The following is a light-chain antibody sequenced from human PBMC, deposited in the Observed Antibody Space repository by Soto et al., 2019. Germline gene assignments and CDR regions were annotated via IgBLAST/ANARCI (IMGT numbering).Light chain of an antibody. V-gene: IGKV3-20*01. CDR1: QTVSNNY. J-gene: IGKJ1*01. CDR2: GAS. CDR3: QQFRT. Sequence: IVLTQSPGTLSLSPGDRVTLSCRASQTVSNNYLAWYQQKPGQAPRLLIYGASSRATGIPDRFSGSGSGTDFTLTISRLEPEDFAVYYCQQFRTFGQGTKVDIK.